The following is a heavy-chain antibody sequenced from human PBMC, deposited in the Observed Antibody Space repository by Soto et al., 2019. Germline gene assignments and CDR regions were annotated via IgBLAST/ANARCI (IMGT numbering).Heavy chain of an antibody. CDR3: ARYIPGVRYSGMDV. CDR1: GFTFSSYA. D-gene: IGHD2-21*01. Sequence: PGGPLRHPCAASGFTFSSYAMKCVRQAPGKGLEWVSLIGESGTPTYYADSVKGRFTISRDNSGNTLFLEMYSLRAEDTAVYYCARYIPGVRYSGMDVWGQGTTVTVSS. J-gene: IGHJ6*02. V-gene: IGHV3-23*01. CDR2: IGESGTPT.